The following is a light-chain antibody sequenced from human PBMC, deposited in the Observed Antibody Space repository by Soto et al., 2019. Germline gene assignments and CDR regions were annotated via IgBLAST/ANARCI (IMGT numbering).Light chain of an antibody. J-gene: IGKJ1*01. CDR2: KAS. Sequence: DIQLTQSHSTLSASVGERVILTCRASESISSWLAWYQQKPGKAPKLLIYKASTLESGVPSRFSGSGSGTDFTLTISSLQPDDFAIYYCQQYKTYSRTFGQGTKVDI. CDR3: QQYKTYSRT. CDR1: ESISSW. V-gene: IGKV1-5*03.